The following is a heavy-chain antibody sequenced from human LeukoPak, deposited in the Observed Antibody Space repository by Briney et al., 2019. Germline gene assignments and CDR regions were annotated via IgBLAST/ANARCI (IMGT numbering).Heavy chain of an antibody. J-gene: IGHJ2*01. CDR3: ARYESSAYGIDV. D-gene: IGHD3-22*01. V-gene: IGHV4-39*01. Sequence: RASETLSLTCTVSGGSLSSSGSYWVWIRQPPGMGLEWIGSIYYSGSTYSNPSLKSRVTISVDTSKNQFSLKVSSVAAADTAVYYCARYESSAYGIDVWGRGTLVTVSS. CDR1: GGSLSSSGSY. CDR2: IYYSGST.